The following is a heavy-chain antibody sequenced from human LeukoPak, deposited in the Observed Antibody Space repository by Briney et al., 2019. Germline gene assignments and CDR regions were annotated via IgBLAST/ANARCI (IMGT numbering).Heavy chain of an antibody. CDR3: AREAVLMVYAMSWYFDL. CDR2: IYTRGGT. CDR1: GGSISSYY. J-gene: IGHJ2*01. D-gene: IGHD2-8*01. Sequence: SETLSLTCTVSGGSISSYYWSWIRQPAGKGLEWIGRIYTRGGTNYNPSLKSRVTMSVDTSKNQFSLKLSSVTAADTAVYYCAREAVLMVYAMSWYFDLWGRGTLVTVSS. V-gene: IGHV4-4*07.